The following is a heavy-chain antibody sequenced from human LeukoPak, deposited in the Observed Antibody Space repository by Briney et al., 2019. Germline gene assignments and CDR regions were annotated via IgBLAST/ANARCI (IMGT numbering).Heavy chain of an antibody. V-gene: IGHV3-74*01. D-gene: IGHD6-19*01. CDR2: INSDGNNT. CDR3: ARDNAPQTYSSGWYDS. J-gene: IGHJ5*01. CDR1: GFSFRTHW. Sequence: GGSLRLSCAASGFSFRTHWMHWVRQASGTGLVRVSRINSDGNNTNYAESVKGRFTISRDNAKNTLYLQMNSLRAEDSAVYYCARDNAPQTYSSGWYDSWGQGALVTVSS.